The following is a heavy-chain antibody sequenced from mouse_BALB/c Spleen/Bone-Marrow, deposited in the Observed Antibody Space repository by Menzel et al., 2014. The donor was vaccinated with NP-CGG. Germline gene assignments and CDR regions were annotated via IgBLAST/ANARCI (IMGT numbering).Heavy chain of an antibody. CDR2: INPSTGYT. Sequence: QVQLQHSCAELSRPGASVQMSCKASGSPFTSYWMHWVKQRPGQGLEWIGNINPSTGYTEYNQKFKDKATLTADKSSSTAYMQLNSLTSEDSAVYYCARDDWGEDNNLTVS. V-gene: IGHV1-4*01. J-gene: IGHJ2*01. CDR3: ARDD. CDR1: GSPFTSYW.